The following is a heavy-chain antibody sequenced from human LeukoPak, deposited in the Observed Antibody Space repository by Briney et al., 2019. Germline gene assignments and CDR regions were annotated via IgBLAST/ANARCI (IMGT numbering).Heavy chain of an antibody. CDR2: ISAYNLNT. V-gene: IGHV1-18*01. CDR3: ARTPHCSGGSCYGDDYYYYYMDV. D-gene: IGHD2-15*01. J-gene: IGHJ6*03. Sequence: GASVKVSCKASGYTFTNYGISWVRQAPGQGLEWMGWISAYNLNTNYAQKFQGRVTITTDESTSTAYMELSSLRSEDTAVYYCARTPHCSGGSCYGDDYYYYYMDVWGKGTTVTVSS. CDR1: GYTFTNYG.